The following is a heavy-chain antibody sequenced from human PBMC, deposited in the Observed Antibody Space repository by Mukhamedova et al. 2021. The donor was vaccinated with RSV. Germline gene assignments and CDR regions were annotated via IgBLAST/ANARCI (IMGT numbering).Heavy chain of an antibody. CDR3: ARPPVVTAISDYF. D-gene: IGHD2-21*02. CDR2: ISYDGSNK. Sequence: GFTFSSYAMHWVRQAPGKGLEWVAVISYDGSNKYYADSVKGRFTISRDNSKNTLYLQMNSLRAEDTAVYYCARPPVVTAISDYF. J-gene: IGHJ4*01. V-gene: IGHV3-30*04. CDR1: GFTFSSYA.